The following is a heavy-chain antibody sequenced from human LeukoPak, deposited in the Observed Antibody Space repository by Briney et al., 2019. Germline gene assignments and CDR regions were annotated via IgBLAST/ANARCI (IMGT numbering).Heavy chain of an antibody. J-gene: IGHJ4*02. Sequence: AGGSLRLSCAASGFTFSRNAMNWVRQAPGKGLEWVSFISSSSNYMSYADSVKGRFTISRDNAKNSLYLQMNSLRAEDTAVYYCARPLDSNNNYFDYWGQGTLVTVSA. D-gene: IGHD1/OR15-1a*01. CDR3: ARPLDSNNNYFDY. CDR1: GFTFSRNA. V-gene: IGHV3-21*01. CDR2: ISSSSNYM.